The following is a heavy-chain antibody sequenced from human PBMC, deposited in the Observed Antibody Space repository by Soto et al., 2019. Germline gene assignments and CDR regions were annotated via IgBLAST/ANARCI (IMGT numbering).Heavy chain of an antibody. Sequence: QVQLQESGPGLVKPSQTLSLPCTVSGGSISSGDYYWSWIRQPPGKGLEWIGYIYYSGSTYYNPSLRSRLTISVDTSKNQFSLKLSSVTAADTAVYYCARVGRYSGPFDYWGQGTLVTVSS. V-gene: IGHV4-30-4*01. CDR3: ARVGRYSGPFDY. CDR2: IYYSGST. D-gene: IGHD5-12*01. J-gene: IGHJ4*02. CDR1: GGSISSGDYY.